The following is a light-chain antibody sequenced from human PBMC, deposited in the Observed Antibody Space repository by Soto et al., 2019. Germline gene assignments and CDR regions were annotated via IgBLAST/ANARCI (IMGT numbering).Light chain of an antibody. V-gene: IGLV2-11*01. CDR2: DVT. CDR3: CSYGGGYTPLL. CDR1: SSNVGGYNY. Sequence: QSVLTQPRSVSGSPGQPVTIPATETSSNVGGYNYASGSQQHPGQAPNLMIYDVTKRPSGVPDRFSGSKSGNTASLSISGLQAEDEADYYCCSYGGGYTPLLFGGGTKVTVL. J-gene: IGLJ2*01.